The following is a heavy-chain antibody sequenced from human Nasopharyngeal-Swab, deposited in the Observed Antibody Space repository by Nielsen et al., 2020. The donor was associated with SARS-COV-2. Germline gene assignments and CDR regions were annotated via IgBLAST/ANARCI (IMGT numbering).Heavy chain of an antibody. J-gene: IGHJ4*02. CDR2: INHSRST. CDR1: GGSFSSYY. CDR3: ATTGYSSVYYVH. Sequence: SETLSLTCGVYGGSFSSYYWSWIRQPPGKGLEWTGEINHSRSTNYNPSLESRVTSSVDTSKNQFSLNLISVTAADTAVYYCATTGYSSVYYVHWGQGVLVTVSS. V-gene: IGHV4-34*01. D-gene: IGHD6-25*01.